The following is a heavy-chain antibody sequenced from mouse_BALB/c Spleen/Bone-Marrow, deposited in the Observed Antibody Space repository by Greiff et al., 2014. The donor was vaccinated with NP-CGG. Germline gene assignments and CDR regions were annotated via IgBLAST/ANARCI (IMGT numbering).Heavy chain of an antibody. D-gene: IGHD2-3*01. CDR1: GFNIKDTF. CDR3: ARDAPFTY. V-gene: IGHV14-3*02. CDR2: IDPASGNT. Sequence: VHVKQSGADLVKPGAPVKLSCTPFGFNIKDTFMHWGKQRPEQGLEWIGRIDPASGNTKYDPKFQGKATITADTSSNKVSLQLSGLTSEDTAVYYCARDAPFTYWGQGTLVTVSA. J-gene: IGHJ3*01.